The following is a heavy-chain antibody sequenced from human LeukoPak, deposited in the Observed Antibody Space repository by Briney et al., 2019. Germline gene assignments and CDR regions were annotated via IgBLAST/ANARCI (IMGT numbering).Heavy chain of an antibody. J-gene: IGHJ4*02. Sequence: ASVKVSCKASGYTFTSYDINWVRQAPGQGLEWMGWISAYNGNTNYAQKLQGRVTMTTDTSTSTAYMELRSLRSDDTAVYYCAIQSESFTGVDYWGQGALVTVSS. CDR2: ISAYNGNT. CDR3: AIQSESFTGVDY. CDR1: GYTFTSYD. D-gene: IGHD1-26*01. V-gene: IGHV1-18*01.